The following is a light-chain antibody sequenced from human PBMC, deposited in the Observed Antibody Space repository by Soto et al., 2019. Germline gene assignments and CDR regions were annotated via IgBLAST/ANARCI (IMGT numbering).Light chain of an antibody. CDR2: DVS. CDR3: SVYTRSSTLYF. J-gene: IGLJ1*01. Sequence: QFALTQPASVSGSPGQSITISCTGTSSDVGGYNYVSWYQQHPGKAPKLMSYDVSNRPSGVSNRFSASKSGNTASLTISALQAEDDAYYYGSVYTRSSTLYFFGTGTNRTVL. V-gene: IGLV2-14*01. CDR1: SSDVGGYNY.